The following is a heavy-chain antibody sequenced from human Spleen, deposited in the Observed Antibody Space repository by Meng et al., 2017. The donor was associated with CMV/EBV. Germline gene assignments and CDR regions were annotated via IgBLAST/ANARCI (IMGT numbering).Heavy chain of an antibody. CDR1: GFSLTTKGVA. CDR3: AHRFSSLSTVSLTTDTFDAFDV. D-gene: IGHD3-22*01. J-gene: IGHJ3*01. CDR2: IYWNADK. Sequence: SGPTLVKPTQTLTLTCTFSGFSLTTKGVAVGWVRQPPGKALEWLALIYWNADKRYSPSLKNRLTVTKDNSKNHVVLTLTNMDPVDKGTYYCAHRFSSLSTVSLTTDTFDAFDVWGQGTTVTVSS. V-gene: IGHV2-5*01.